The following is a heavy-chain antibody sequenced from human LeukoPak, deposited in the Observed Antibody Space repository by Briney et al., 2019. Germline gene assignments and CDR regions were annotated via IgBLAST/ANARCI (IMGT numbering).Heavy chain of an antibody. CDR2: ISSSGGST. J-gene: IGHJ4*02. D-gene: IGHD3-3*01. CDR3: AREAPDYDFYYFDY. CDR1: GFTFNRCA. V-gene: IGHV3-23*01. Sequence: GGSLRLSCAVSGFTFNRCAMGWVRQAPGKGLEWVSSISSSGGSTDYADSVKGRFTVSRDNSKNTVYLQMNNLRAEDTAVYYCAREAPDYDFYYFDYWGQGTLVTVSS.